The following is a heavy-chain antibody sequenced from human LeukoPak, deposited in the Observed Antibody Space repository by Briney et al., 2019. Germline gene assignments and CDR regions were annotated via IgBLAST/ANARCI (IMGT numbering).Heavy chain of an antibody. CDR3: ARDYRHCSGGSCYQGIAFDL. CDR2: INPGSGGT. Sequence: WASVKVSCKASGYTFTNYYIHWVRQAPGQGLEWMGIINPGSGGTNYAEKVQGRVTMTRDMSTSTVYMELRSLRSDDTAVYYCARDYRHCSGGSCYQGIAFDLWGQGTMVTVSS. V-gene: IGHV1-46*01. CDR1: GYTFTNYY. D-gene: IGHD2-15*01. J-gene: IGHJ3*01.